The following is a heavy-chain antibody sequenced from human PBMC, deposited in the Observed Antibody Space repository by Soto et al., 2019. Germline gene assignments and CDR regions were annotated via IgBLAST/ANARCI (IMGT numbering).Heavy chain of an antibody. CDR3: ARDLGYCSGGSCYLGVFDY. CDR1: GFTFSSYS. CDR2: ISSSSSYI. Sequence: PGGSLRLSCAASGFTFSSYSMNWVRQAPGKGLEWVSSISSSSSYIYYADSVKGRFTISRDNAKNSLYLQMNSLRAEDTAVYYCARDLGYCSGGSCYLGVFDYWGQGTLVTVSS. J-gene: IGHJ4*02. D-gene: IGHD2-15*01. V-gene: IGHV3-21*01.